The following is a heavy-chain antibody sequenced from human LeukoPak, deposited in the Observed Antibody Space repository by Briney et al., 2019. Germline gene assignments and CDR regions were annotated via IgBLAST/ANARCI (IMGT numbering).Heavy chain of an antibody. J-gene: IGHJ6*02. D-gene: IGHD3-9*01. CDR1: GYSFTSYW. CDR3: ASPSYDILTGYPDYYGMDV. V-gene: IGHV5-51*01. CDR2: IYPGDSDT. Sequence: PGESLKISCKGSGYSFTSYWIGWVRQMPGKGLEWMGIIYPGDSDTRYSPSFQGQVTISADKSISTAYLQWSSLKASDTAMYYCASPSYDILTGYPDYYGMDVWGQGTTVTVSS.